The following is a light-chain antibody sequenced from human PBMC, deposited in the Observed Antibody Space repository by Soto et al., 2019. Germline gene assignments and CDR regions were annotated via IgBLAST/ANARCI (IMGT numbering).Light chain of an antibody. CDR3: SSYAGSNNLL. J-gene: IGLJ3*02. Sequence: QSVLTQPRSASGSPGQSVTISCTGTSGDVGGYNYVSWYQQHPGKAPKLMIYEVTQRPSGVPDRFSGSKSGNTASLTVSGLQAEDEGDYYCSSYAGSNNLLFGGGTKLTVL. CDR1: SGDVGGYNY. V-gene: IGLV2-8*01. CDR2: EVT.